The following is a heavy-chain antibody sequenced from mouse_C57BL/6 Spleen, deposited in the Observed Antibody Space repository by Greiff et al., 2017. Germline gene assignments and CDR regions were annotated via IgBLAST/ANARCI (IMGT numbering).Heavy chain of an antibody. V-gene: IGHV1-80*01. D-gene: IGHD3-2*02. J-gene: IGHJ1*03. Sequence: VKLMESGAELVKPGASVKISCKASGYAFSSYWMNWVKQRPGKGLEWIGQIYPGDGDTNYNGKFKGKATLTADKSSSTAYMQLSSLTSEDSAVYFCAREGDSSGYVWYFDVWGTGTTVTVSS. CDR2: IYPGDGDT. CDR3: AREGDSSGYVWYFDV. CDR1: GYAFSSYW.